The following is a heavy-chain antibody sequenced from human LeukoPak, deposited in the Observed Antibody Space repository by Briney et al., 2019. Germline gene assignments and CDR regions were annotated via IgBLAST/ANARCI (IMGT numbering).Heavy chain of an antibody. CDR1: GGSISRYY. CDR2: IYYSGSP. Sequence: ASVTLPLPCTVPGGSISRYYWSWIPQPPGKGLEWNGYIYYSGSPNYNPSLKSRITISVDTSKNQFSLELSSVTAADTAVYYCARDQGEGSSRPLDYWGQGTLVTVSS. D-gene: IGHD6-13*01. V-gene: IGHV4-59*01. J-gene: IGHJ4*02. CDR3: ARDQGEGSSRPLDY.